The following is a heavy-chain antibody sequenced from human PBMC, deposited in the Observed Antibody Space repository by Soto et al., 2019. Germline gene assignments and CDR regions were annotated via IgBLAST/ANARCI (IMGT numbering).Heavy chain of an antibody. CDR3: ARERRDYYYDSSGYYHPFDY. CDR1: GGSISSYY. Sequence: SETLSLTCTVSGGSISSYYWSWIRQPPGKGLEWIGYIYYSGSTNYNPPLKSRVTISVDTSKNQSSLKLSSVTAADTAVYYCARERRDYYYDSSGYYHPFDYWGQGTLVTVSS. V-gene: IGHV4-59*01. CDR2: IYYSGST. J-gene: IGHJ4*02. D-gene: IGHD3-22*01.